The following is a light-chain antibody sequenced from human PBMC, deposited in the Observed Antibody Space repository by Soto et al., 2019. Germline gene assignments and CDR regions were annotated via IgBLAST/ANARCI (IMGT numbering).Light chain of an antibody. Sequence: QSVLAQPPSASGSPGQSVTISCTGTSSDVGRYNFVSWYQQHPGKAPKLMIFEVTKRPSGVPDRFSGSKSGNTASLTVSGLQAEDEADYYCSSYTTSNTRQIVFGTGTKATVL. CDR3: SSYTTSNTRQIV. CDR2: EVT. V-gene: IGLV2-8*01. J-gene: IGLJ1*01. CDR1: SSDVGRYNF.